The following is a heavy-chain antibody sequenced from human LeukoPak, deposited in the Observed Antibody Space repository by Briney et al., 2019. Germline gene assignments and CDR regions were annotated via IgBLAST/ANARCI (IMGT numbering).Heavy chain of an antibody. D-gene: IGHD4-11*01. V-gene: IGHV3-30*01. J-gene: IGHJ4*02. Sequence: PGGSLRLSCATSGFTFDNSAMGWVHQAPGKGLEWVAVISYDGSNKYYADSVKGRFTISRDNSKNTLYLQMNSLRAEDTAVYYCARGSPYSNYGLDYWGQGTLVTVSS. CDR1: GFTFDNSA. CDR2: ISYDGSNK. CDR3: ARGSPYSNYGLDY.